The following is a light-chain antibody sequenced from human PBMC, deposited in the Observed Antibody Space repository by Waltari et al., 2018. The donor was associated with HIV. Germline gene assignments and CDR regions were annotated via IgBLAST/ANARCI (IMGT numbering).Light chain of an antibody. CDR3: QEYNTYTGT. V-gene: IGKV1-5*03. CDR2: KAS. CDR1: QSIGLW. J-gene: IGKJ1*01. Sequence: DIQMTQSPSTLSASVGDRVTITCRASQSIGLWLAWYQQKPGKAPKLVIYKASSLHTGVPSRFSGSGSGTEFTLTISSLQPFDFATYYCQEYNTYTGTFGQGTKVEVK.